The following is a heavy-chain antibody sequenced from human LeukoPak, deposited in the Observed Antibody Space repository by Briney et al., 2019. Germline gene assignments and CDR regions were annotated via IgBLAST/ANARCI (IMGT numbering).Heavy chain of an antibody. D-gene: IGHD4/OR15-4a*01. CDR2: IIPISGTA. J-gene: IGHJ4*02. CDR3: ARDLSDYGMYYFDY. CDR1: GGSFSCYA. V-gene: IGHV1-69*13. Sequence: SVKVSCKASGGSFSCYAVSWVRLAPGQGLEWMGGIIPISGTANYAQKFQGRVTITADESTSTAYMDLNSLRSEDTAVYYCARDLSDYGMYYFDYWGQGTLVTVSS.